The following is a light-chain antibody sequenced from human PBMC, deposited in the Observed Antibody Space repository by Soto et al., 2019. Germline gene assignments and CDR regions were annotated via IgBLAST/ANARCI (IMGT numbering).Light chain of an antibody. CDR1: QSFSNY. V-gene: IGKV3-11*01. Sequence: EIVLTQSPATLSLSPGERATLSCRASQSFSNYLAWYQQKPGQAPRLLIYDASTRATGIPARFSGSGSGTDFTLTISSLEPEDFAVYYCQQRSNCPLTFGGGTRVEIK. CDR2: DAS. J-gene: IGKJ4*01. CDR3: QQRSNCPLT.